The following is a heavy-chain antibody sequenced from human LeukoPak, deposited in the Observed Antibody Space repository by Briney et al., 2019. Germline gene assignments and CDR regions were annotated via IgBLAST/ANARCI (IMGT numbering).Heavy chain of an antibody. CDR3: PRDRRGGWLQLYGYYMDV. D-gene: IGHD5-24*01. CDR1: GFTFSSYG. Sequence: PGGSLRLSCAASGFTFSSYGMHWVRQAPGKGLEWVAFIRYDGSNKYYADSVKGRFTISRDNSKNPLYLQMNSLRAEDTAVYYCPRDRRGGWLQLYGYYMDVWGKGTTVTVSS. J-gene: IGHJ6*03. V-gene: IGHV3-30*02. CDR2: IRYDGSNK.